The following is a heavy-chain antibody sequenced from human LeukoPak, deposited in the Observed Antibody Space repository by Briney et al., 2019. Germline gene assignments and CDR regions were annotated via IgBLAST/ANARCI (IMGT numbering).Heavy chain of an antibody. CDR3: AGDRRWTKGYNWFDP. V-gene: IGHV4-39*07. CDR1: GGSISSSSYY. CDR2: IYYSGST. D-gene: IGHD4-23*01. J-gene: IGHJ5*02. Sequence: SETLSLTCTVSGGSISSSSYYWGWIRQPPGKGLEWIGSIYYSGSTYYNPSLKSRVTISVDTSKNQFSLKLSSVTAADTAVYYCAGDRRWTKGYNWFDPWGQGTLVTVSS.